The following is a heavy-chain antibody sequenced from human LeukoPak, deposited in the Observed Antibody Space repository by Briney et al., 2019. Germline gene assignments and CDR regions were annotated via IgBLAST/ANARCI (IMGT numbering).Heavy chain of an antibody. CDR3: ARVKAGYDPLSWFDP. CDR2: ISSSGSTI. V-gene: IGHV3-11*01. J-gene: IGHJ5*02. D-gene: IGHD3-9*01. CDR1: GFTFSDYY. Sequence: GGSLRLSCAASGFTFSDYYMSWIRQAPGKGLEWVSYISSSGSTIYYADSVKGRFTISRDNAKNSLYLQMNSLRAEDTAVYCCARVKAGYDPLSWFDPWGQGTLVTVSS.